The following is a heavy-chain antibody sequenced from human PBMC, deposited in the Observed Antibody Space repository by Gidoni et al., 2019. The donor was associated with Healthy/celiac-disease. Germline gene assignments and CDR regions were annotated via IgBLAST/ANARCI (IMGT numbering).Heavy chain of an antibody. J-gene: IGHJ4*02. CDR1: GFTFSNYG. CDR3: ATRTGSEDY. CDR2: ISYDGSNK. V-gene: IGHV3-30*03. Sequence: QVQLVESGGGVVQPGRSLRLSCAASGFTFSNYGMHWVRQAPGKGLEWVTVISYDGSNKYYADSVKGRFTISRDNSKNTLYLQMNSLRTEDTAVYYCATRTGSEDYWGQGTLVTVSS. D-gene: IGHD1-26*01.